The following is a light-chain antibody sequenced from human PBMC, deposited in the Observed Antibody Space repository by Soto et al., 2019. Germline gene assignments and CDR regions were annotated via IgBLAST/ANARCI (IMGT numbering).Light chain of an antibody. J-gene: IGKJ2*01. V-gene: IGKV3D-15*01. CDR1: QSVSSN. Sequence: EIVMTQSPATLSVSPGERATLSCRASQSVSSNLAWYQQKPGQAPRLLIYGASTRATGIPARFSGSGSGTEFTLTISSLQSEDFAVYYCQQYNNWPPNGRRYTFGQGTKLEIK. CDR3: QQYNNWPPNGRRYT. CDR2: GAS.